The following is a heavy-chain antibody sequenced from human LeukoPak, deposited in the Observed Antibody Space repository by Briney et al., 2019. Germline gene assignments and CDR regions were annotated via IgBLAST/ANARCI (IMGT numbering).Heavy chain of an antibody. V-gene: IGHV3-21*01. J-gene: IGHJ3*02. CDR2: ISSSSSYI. CDR1: GFTFSSYG. D-gene: IGHD6-6*01. Sequence: GGSLRLSCAASGFTFSSYGMSWVRQAPGKGLEWVSSISSSSSYIYYADSVKGRFTISRDNAKNSLYLQMNSLRAEDTAVYYCARIYSSSSSRGAFDIWGQGTMVTVSS. CDR3: ARIYSSSSSRGAFDI.